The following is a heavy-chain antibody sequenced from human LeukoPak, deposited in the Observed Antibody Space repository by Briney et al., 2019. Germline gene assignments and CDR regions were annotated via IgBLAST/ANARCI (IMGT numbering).Heavy chain of an antibody. V-gene: IGHV1-69*05. CDR2: IIPIFGTA. D-gene: IGHD4-17*01. Sequence: SVKVSCKASGGTFSSYAISWARQAPGQGLEWMGRIIPIFGTANYAQKFQGRVTITTDESTSTAYMELSSLRSEDTAVYYCARTGGGEPDGDYDSDYYYYYMDVWAKGPRSPSP. CDR1: GGTFSSYA. CDR3: ARTGGGEPDGDYDSDYYYYYMDV. J-gene: IGHJ6*03.